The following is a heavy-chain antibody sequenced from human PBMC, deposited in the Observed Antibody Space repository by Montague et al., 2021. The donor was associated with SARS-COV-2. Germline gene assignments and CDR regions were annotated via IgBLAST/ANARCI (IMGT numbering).Heavy chain of an antibody. D-gene: IGHD3-9*01. CDR1: GFSLSTSGMC. V-gene: IGHV2-70*11. Sequence: PALVKSTQTLTLTCTFSGFSLSTSGMCVSWIRQPPGKALEWLARIDWADDKYYSTSLKTRLNISKDTSKNQVVLKMTNMDTVDTATYYCRRRTYDILTGYDNGMDVWGQGTTVTVSS. CDR3: RRRTYDILTGYDNGMDV. CDR2: IDWADDK. J-gene: IGHJ6*02.